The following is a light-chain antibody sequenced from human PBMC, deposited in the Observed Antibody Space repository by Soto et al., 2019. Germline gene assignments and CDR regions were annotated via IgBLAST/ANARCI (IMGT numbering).Light chain of an antibody. J-gene: IGLJ3*02. CDR3: QSYDSSNLWV. V-gene: IGLV6-57*03. CDR2: EAN. Sequence: FMLTQPHSVSESPGKTVTISCTRSSGSIASNYVQWYQQRPGSAPTTVIYEANQRPSGVPDRFSGSIDSSSNSASLAISGLKTEDEADYYCQSYDSSNLWVFGGGTKLTVL. CDR1: SGSIASNY.